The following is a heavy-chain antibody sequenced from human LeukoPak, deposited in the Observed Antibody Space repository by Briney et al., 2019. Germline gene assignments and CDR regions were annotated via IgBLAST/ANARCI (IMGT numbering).Heavy chain of an antibody. CDR3: AKQGRGIAAAQLFDI. Sequence: PGGSLRLSCAASGFTFSSYSMNWVRQAPGKGLEWVSSISSSSSYIYYADSVKGRFTISRDNAKNSLYLQMNSLRAEDTAVYYCAKQGRGIAAAQLFDIWGQGTMVTVSS. CDR1: GFTFSSYS. V-gene: IGHV3-21*04. CDR2: ISSSSSYI. D-gene: IGHD6-13*01. J-gene: IGHJ3*02.